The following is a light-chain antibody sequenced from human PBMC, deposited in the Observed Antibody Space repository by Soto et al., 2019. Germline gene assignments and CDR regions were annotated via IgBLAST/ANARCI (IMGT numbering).Light chain of an antibody. V-gene: IGLV1-44*01. J-gene: IGLJ2*01. CDR1: SSNIGSNI. CDR2: SDN. Sequence: QSVLTQPPSASGTAGQRVTISCSGSSSNIGSNIVNWYQQLPGTAPKLLIFSDNQRPSAVPDRFSGSRSGTSASLAISWLQSEDEADYYCAAWDDSLNGHVVFGGGTKLTVL. CDR3: AAWDDSLNGHVV.